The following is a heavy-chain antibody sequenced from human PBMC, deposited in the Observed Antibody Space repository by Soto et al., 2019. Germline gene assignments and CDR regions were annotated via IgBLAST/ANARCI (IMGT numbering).Heavy chain of an antibody. CDR3: ARDQGHYCDSSGPFDY. V-gene: IGHV3-33*01. J-gene: IGHJ4*02. CDR1: GFTFSSYG. Sequence: PGGSLRLSCAASGFTFSSYGMHWVRQAPGKGLEWVAVIWYDGSNKYYADSVKGRFTISRDNSKNTLYLQMNSLRAEDTAVYYCARDQGHYCDSSGPFDYWGQGTLVTVSS. D-gene: IGHD3-22*01. CDR2: IWYDGSNK.